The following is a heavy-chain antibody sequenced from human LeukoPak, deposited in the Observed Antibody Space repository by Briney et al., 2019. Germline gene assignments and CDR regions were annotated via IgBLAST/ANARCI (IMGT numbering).Heavy chain of an antibody. V-gene: IGHV4-34*01. D-gene: IGHD1-1*01. CDR2: LNQSGIT. CDR3: ARERGKDLSPRLRRPQYFDY. Sequence: SETLSLTFAVYGGSFSAYFWSWIRQPPGKGLEWIGGLNQSGITNHNPSLQRRVRLSADASKNQFSLQLSSVTAAETAVYYCARERGKDLSPRLRRPQYFDYWGEGTLHTVSS. J-gene: IGHJ4*02. CDR1: GGSFSAYF.